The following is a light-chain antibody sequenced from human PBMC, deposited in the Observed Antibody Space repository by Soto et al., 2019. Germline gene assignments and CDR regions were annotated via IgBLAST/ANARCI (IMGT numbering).Light chain of an antibody. CDR3: QQYERYPLT. J-gene: IGKJ4*01. Sequence: DIQMTQSPSTLSASVGDRVIITCRASQSVSGWLAWYRQKPGKAPELLIYSASTLETGVPSRFSGSGSGTDFTLTVSSLQRDDFATYYWQQYERYPLTFGGGTKVEIK. CDR2: SAS. V-gene: IGKV1-5*03. CDR1: QSVSGW.